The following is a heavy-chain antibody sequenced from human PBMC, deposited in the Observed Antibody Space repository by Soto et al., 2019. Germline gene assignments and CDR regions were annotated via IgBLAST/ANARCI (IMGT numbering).Heavy chain of an antibody. CDR3: ARIHRGNWFDP. CDR1: GFSLSNVRMG. D-gene: IGHD3-10*01. Sequence: QVTLKESGPVLVKPTETLTLTCTVSGFSLSNVRMGVSWIRQPPGKALEWLAYIFSNDEKTYNRSLRSRLAISKDPSKSQVVLTMTNMDPVDTGTYYCARIHRGNWFDPWGQGTLVTVSS. J-gene: IGHJ5*02. CDR2: IFSNDEK. V-gene: IGHV2-26*01.